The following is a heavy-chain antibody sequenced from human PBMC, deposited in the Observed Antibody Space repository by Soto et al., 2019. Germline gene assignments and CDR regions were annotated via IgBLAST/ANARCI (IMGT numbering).Heavy chain of an antibody. J-gene: IGHJ4*02. CDR1: GGTFSSYA. CDR3: AGGYCSGGSCQGYFDY. V-gene: IGHV1-69*05. D-gene: IGHD2-15*01. CDR2: IIPIFGTA. Sequence: QVQLVQSGAEVKKPGSSVKVSCKASGGTFSSYAISWVRQAPGQGLEWMGGIIPIFGTANYAQKFQGRVTITXGEXTXTAYMELSSLRSEDTAVYYCAGGYCSGGSCQGYFDYWGQGTLVTVSS.